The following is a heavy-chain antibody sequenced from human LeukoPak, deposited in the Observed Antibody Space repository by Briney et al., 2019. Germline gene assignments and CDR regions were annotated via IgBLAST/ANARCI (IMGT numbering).Heavy chain of an antibody. J-gene: IGHJ4*02. CDR1: GFTFSNYW. D-gene: IGHD3-9*01. CDR3: ARARHGILTGYYLDY. V-gene: IGHV3-33*08. Sequence: SGGSLRLSCAASGFTFSNYWMHWVRQAPGKGLEWVTVIWYDGSSRYYADPVKGRFTISRDNSKDTLYLQMNSLRAEDTAVYYCARARHGILTGYYLDYWGQGTLVTVSS. CDR2: IWYDGSSR.